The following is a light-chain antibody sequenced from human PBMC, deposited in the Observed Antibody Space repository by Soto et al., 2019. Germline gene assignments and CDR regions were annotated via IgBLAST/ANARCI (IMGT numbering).Light chain of an antibody. J-gene: IGKJ4*01. V-gene: IGKV1-9*01. Sequence: DIQLTQSPSFLSASVGDRVTITCRASQGINDYLAWYQQKPGKAPKLLIYAASTLQSEVPSRFSGSASGTQFTLTISSLQPEEFATYYCPQFNTYPLTFGGGTKVEVK. CDR2: AAS. CDR3: PQFNTYPLT. CDR1: QGINDY.